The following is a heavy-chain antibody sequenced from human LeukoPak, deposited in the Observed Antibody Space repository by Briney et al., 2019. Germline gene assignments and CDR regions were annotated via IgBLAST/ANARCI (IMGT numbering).Heavy chain of an antibody. J-gene: IGHJ3*02. CDR1: GFALSTYW. D-gene: IGHD2/OR15-2a*01. Sequence: PGGSLRLSCAASGFALSTYWMHWVRQAPGKGLEWVSVVYVGGSTYYADSVKGRFTISRDNSKNTLYLQMNSLRAQDTAVYYCARDPKIEAFDIWGQGTMVTVSS. CDR2: VYVGGST. CDR3: ARDPKIEAFDI. V-gene: IGHV3-66*01.